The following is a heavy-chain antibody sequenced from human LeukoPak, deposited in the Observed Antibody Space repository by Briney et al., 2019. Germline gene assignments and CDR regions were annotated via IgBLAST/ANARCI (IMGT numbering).Heavy chain of an antibody. Sequence: ASVNVSCKVSGYRLSAVSMHWVRPAPGRGLEWMGGFEPEDGATIYAERFQGRITMTEDTSTDTAYMDLSRLTSEDTAVYYCMIDYFDWASSRSGNYFWGQGTLVTVSS. CDR3: MIDYFDWASSRSGNYF. CDR1: GYRLSAVS. CDR2: FEPEDGAT. D-gene: IGHD3-3*01. V-gene: IGHV1-24*01. J-gene: IGHJ4*02.